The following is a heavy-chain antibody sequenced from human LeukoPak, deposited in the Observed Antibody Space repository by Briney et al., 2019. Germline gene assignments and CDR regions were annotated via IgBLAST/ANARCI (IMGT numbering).Heavy chain of an antibody. D-gene: IGHD6-19*01. Sequence: PSETLSLTCTVSGGSISSYYWSWIQQPPGKGLEWIGYIYYSGSTNYNPSLKSRVTISVDTSKNQFSLKLSSVTAAHTAVYYCARGEKVAGSSFDYWGQGTLVTVSS. J-gene: IGHJ4*02. CDR3: ARGEKVAGSSFDY. CDR1: GGSISSYY. V-gene: IGHV4-59*01. CDR2: IYYSGST.